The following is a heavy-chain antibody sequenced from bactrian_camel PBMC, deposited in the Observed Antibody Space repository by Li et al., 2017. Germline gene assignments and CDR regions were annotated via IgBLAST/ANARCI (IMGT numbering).Heavy chain of an antibody. J-gene: IGHJ4*01. CDR2: INSSGRST. CDR1: GFTFSDYT. V-gene: IGHV3S40*01. Sequence: DVQLVESGGGSVQGGGSLRLFCAASGFTFSDYTMTWVRQAPGKGLEWVSDINSSGRSTNYADSVKGRFTISQDKGKNTVYLLMNSLKPDDSGTYYCAYESGTTPDLCRRRGPGGYFGQGTQVTVS. D-gene: IGHD7*01.